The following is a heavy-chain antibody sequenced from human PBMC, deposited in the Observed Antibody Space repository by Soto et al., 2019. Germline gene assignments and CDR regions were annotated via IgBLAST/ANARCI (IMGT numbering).Heavy chain of an antibody. CDR3: TTGWSSKDY. CDR1: NVG. J-gene: IGHJ4*02. V-gene: IGHV3-15*01. D-gene: IGHD3-3*01. CDR2: IKSKADGGTT. Sequence: NVGMSWVLQAPGKGLEWVGRIKSKADGGTTNYAAPVKGRFNISRDGSKNTLYLQMNGLKTEDTAVYYCTTGWSSKDYWGQGTLVTGSS.